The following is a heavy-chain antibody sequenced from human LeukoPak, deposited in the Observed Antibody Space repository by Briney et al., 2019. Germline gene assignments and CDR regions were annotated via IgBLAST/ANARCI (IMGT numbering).Heavy chain of an antibody. CDR1: GFTFSDYW. D-gene: IGHD5-24*01. V-gene: IGHV3-7*01. Sequence: GESLRLSCAASGFTFSDYWMAWVRQAPGKGLEWVANIKQDGSHSYYVDSVRGRFAISRDNAKSSLFLQMNSLRVEDTAVYYCANLWEMGYWGQGTLVTVSS. CDR3: ANLWEMGY. J-gene: IGHJ4*02. CDR2: IKQDGSHS.